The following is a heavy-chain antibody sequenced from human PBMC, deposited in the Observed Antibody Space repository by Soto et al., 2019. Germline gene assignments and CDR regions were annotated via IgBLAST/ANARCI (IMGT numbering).Heavy chain of an antibody. D-gene: IGHD6-6*01. Sequence: SQTLSLTCAISVDSVSSNSAAWNWIRQSPSRGLEWLGRTYYRSKWYNDYAVSVKSRITINPDTSKNQFSLQLNSVTPEDTAVYYCAGDWGGIEYSSSSGGATLITQISGLAYWGQGTLVTVSS. CDR2: TYYRSKWYN. J-gene: IGHJ4*02. CDR1: VDSVSSNSAA. CDR3: AGDWGGIEYSSSSGGATLITQISGLAY. V-gene: IGHV6-1*01.